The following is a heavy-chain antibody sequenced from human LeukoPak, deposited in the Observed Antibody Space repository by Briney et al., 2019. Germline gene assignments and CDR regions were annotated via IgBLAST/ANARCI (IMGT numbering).Heavy chain of an antibody. Sequence: PSETLSLTCAVYGESFSDYYWSWIRQPPGKGLEWIGEINHSGTTNCNPSLKSRVTISLDTSKNQFSLKLSSVTAADTAVYYCASYYYGSGSYYVFDAFDIWGQGTMVTVSS. CDR1: GESFSDYY. CDR3: ASYYYGSGSYYVFDAFDI. D-gene: IGHD3-10*01. V-gene: IGHV4-34*01. J-gene: IGHJ3*02. CDR2: INHSGTT.